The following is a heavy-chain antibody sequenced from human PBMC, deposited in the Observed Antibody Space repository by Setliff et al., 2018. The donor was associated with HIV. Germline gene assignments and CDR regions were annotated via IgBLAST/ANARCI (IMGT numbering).Heavy chain of an antibody. CDR1: GGPISTNDYY. V-gene: IGHV4-39*01. D-gene: IGHD3-3*01. CDR3: NMDPVDTATYYCARTSIFGVAELDY. Sequence: SETLSLTCTVSGGPISTNDYYWGFIRQSPGKGLEWIASVHYGGSIFYNPSLKSRVSLSVGTSLKTRLTISKDTSKNQVVLTMTNMDPVDTATYYCARTSIFGVAELDYWGQGTLVTVSS. J-gene: IGHJ4*02. CDR2: VHYGGSI.